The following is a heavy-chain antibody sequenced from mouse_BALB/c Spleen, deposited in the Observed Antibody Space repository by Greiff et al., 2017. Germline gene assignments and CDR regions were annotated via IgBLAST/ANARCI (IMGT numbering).Heavy chain of an antibody. CDR3: AREIYYCNFFDY. CDR1: GYSITSGYY. Sequence: VQLKESGPGLVKPSQSLYLTCSVTGYSITSGYYWNWIRQFPGNKLEWMGYISYDGSNNYNPSLKNRISITRDTSKNQFFLQLNSVTTEDTATYYCAREIYYCNFFDYWGQGTTLTVSS. J-gene: IGHJ2*01. V-gene: IGHV3-6*02. CDR2: ISYDGSN. D-gene: IGHD2-1*01.